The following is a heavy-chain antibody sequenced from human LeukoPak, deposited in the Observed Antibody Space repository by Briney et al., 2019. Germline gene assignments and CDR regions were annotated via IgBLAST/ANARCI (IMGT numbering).Heavy chain of an antibody. CDR1: GDSISSGDYY. Sequence: SQTLSLTCTVSGDSISSGDYYWSWIRQPPGKGLEWIGEINHSGSTNYNPSLKSRVTISVDTSKNQFSLKLSSVTAADTAVYYCARGRVGATSPLGYWGQGTLVTVSS. V-gene: IGHV4-30-4*01. J-gene: IGHJ4*02. D-gene: IGHD1-26*01. CDR2: INHSGST. CDR3: ARGRVGATSPLGY.